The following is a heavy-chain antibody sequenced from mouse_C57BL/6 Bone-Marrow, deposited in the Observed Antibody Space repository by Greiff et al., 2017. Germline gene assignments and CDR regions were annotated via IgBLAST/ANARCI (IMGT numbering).Heavy chain of an antibody. CDR2: IDPSDSET. Sequence: QVQLQQPGAELVRPGSSVKLSCKASGYTFTSYWMHWVKQRPIQGLEWIGNIDPSDSETHYNQKFKDKATLTVDKSSSTAYMQLSSLTSEDSAVYYCARPDSSYAMDYWGQGTSVTVSS. J-gene: IGHJ4*01. CDR3: ARPDSSYAMDY. V-gene: IGHV1-52*01. CDR1: GYTFTSYW.